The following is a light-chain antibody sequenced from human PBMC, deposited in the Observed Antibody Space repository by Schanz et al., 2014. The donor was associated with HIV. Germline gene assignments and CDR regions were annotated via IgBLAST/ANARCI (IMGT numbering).Light chain of an antibody. CDR3: SSYTSSSTRV. J-gene: IGLJ2*01. Sequence: QSALTQPASVSGSPGQSISISCTGTSGDVGSYNYVSWYQQHPGKAPKLMIYDVSNRPSGVSSRFSGSKSGNTASLTISGLQAEDEADYYCSSYTSSSTRVFGGGTKLTVL. CDR2: DVS. V-gene: IGLV2-14*03. CDR1: SGDVGSYNY.